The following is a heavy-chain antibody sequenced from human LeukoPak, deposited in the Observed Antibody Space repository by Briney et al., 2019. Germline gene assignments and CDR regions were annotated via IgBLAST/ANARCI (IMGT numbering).Heavy chain of an antibody. Sequence: GGSLRLSCSASGFTFSSYAMHWVRQAPGKGLEYVSAISSNGGSTYYADSVKGRFTISRDNSKNTLCLQMSSLRPEDTAVYYCVKGIVVVTARAFDYWGQGTLVTVSS. CDR1: GFTFSSYA. J-gene: IGHJ4*02. V-gene: IGHV3-64D*06. CDR3: VKGIVVVTARAFDY. CDR2: ISSNGGST. D-gene: IGHD2-21*02.